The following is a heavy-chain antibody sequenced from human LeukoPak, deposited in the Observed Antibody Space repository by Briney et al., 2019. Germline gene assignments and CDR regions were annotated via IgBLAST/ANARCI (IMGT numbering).Heavy chain of an antibody. CDR3: ARDSTYFYDSGSSGPHYFDN. Sequence: PGKSLRLSCAASGFTFSNYAMHWVRQAPGKGLEWVSLISSGGTYEYYADSVKGRFTISRDNSKNTLYLQLNSLRAEDTAVYYCARDSTYFYDSGSSGPHYFDNWGQGTLVTVSS. CDR1: GFTFSNYA. J-gene: IGHJ4*02. D-gene: IGHD3-10*01. V-gene: IGHV3-30*01. CDR2: ISSGGTYE.